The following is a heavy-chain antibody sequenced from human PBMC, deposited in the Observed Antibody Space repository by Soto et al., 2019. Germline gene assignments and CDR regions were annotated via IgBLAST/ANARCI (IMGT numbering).Heavy chain of an antibody. CDR2: IIPILGIA. V-gene: IGHV1-69*02. CDR3: AAEYGANSA. D-gene: IGHD4-17*01. J-gene: IGHJ4*02. CDR1: GGTFSIYT. Sequence: QVQLVQSGAEVKKTGSSVKVSCKASGGTFSIYTIKWVRRAAGQGLEWVGRIIPILGIAKNAQKFQGRVTITADKSTSTAYMELSSLRSEDTAVYYCAAEYGANSAWGQGTLVTVSS.